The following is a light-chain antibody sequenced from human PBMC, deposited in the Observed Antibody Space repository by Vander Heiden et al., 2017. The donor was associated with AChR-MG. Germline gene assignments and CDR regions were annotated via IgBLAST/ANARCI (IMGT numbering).Light chain of an antibody. CDR2: DVS. CDR3: SSYTSSSTPYV. J-gene: IGLJ1*01. CDR1: SSDVGGYNY. Sequence: QSALTQPASVSGSPGQSITISCTVTSSDVGGYNYVSWYQQHPGKAPKLMSYDVSKRPSGVSNRFSGSKSGNTASLTISGLQAEDEADYYCSSYTSSSTPYVFGTGTKVTVL. V-gene: IGLV2-14*01.